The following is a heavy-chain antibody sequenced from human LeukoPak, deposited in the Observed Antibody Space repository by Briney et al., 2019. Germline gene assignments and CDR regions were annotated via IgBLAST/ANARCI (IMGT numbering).Heavy chain of an antibody. CDR2: ISSSSSYI. CDR1: GFTFSSYS. J-gene: IGHJ4*02. V-gene: IGHV3-21*01. D-gene: IGHD6-19*01. Sequence: PGGSLRLSCAASGFTFSSYSMNWVRQAPGKGLEWVSSISSSSSYIYYADSVKGRFTISRDNAKNSLYLQMNSLRAEDTAVYYCASWIAVAGKGDYWGQGTLVTASS. CDR3: ASWIAVAGKGDY.